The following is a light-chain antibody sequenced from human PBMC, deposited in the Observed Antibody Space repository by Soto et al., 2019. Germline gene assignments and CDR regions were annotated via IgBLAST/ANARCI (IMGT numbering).Light chain of an antibody. CDR1: QDINKF. CDR2: SAS. J-gene: IGKJ2*01. Sequence: IQLTQSPSSLSASVGDRVTVTCQASQDINKFLAWFQQKPGKAPNLLIFSASTLQSAVPSRFSGGGSGTDFTLTIDSLQPEDFATYHCQQLKTYPYTFGQGTKLEIK. CDR3: QQLKTYPYT. V-gene: IGKV1-9*01.